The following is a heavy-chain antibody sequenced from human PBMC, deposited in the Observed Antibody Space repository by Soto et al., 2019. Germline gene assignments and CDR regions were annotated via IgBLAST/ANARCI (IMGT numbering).Heavy chain of an antibody. Sequence: QVHLQQWGAGLLKPSETLSLTCAVYGESFIGYYWTWIRQPPGKGLEWIGEINHRGSTNYNPSLKSLVTISIDTSKNQFSLKLTSVTAADTSGYYCATTDIVTTNWFDPWGQGTLVTVSS. CDR2: INHRGST. D-gene: IGHD5-12*01. V-gene: IGHV4-34*02. CDR1: GESFIGYY. J-gene: IGHJ5*02. CDR3: ATTDIVTTNWFDP.